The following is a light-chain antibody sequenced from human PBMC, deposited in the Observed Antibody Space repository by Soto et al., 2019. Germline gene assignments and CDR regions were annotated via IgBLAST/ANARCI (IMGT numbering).Light chain of an antibody. Sequence: EIVMTQSPSTLSVSPGEGATLSCRASLSVGSNLAWYQQKPGQAPRLLIYGASTRAAGIPARFSGSGSGTEFTLTISSLQSEDFAIYYCQQRYSCPRTFGQGTKVDIK. CDR2: GAS. V-gene: IGKV3-15*01. CDR3: QQRYSCPRT. J-gene: IGKJ1*01. CDR1: LSVGSN.